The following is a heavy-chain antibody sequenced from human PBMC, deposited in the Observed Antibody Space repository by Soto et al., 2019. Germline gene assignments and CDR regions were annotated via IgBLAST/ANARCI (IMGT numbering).Heavy chain of an antibody. V-gene: IGHV3-7*05. D-gene: IGHD6-19*01. J-gene: IGHJ6*02. Sequence: EVQLVESGGGLVQPGGSLRLSCAASGFTFSSYWMSWVRQAPGKGLEWVANIKQDGSEKYYVDSVKGRFTISSDNAKNSLYLQMNSLRAEDTAVYYCARGAVAGPVGWNYYYYGMDVWGQGTTVTVSS. CDR2: IKQDGSEK. CDR1: GFTFSSYW. CDR3: ARGAVAGPVGWNYYYYGMDV.